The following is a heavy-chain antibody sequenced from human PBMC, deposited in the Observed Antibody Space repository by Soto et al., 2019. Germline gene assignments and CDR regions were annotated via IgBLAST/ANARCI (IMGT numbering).Heavy chain of an antibody. CDR3: ARDVIPLTPDWYFEL. CDR1: GGSISGGVGGLYY. J-gene: IGHJ2*01. Sequence: QLQLRESGPGLVKPSETLSLTCTVSGGSISGGVGGLYYWSWIRQPPGMGLEWICYIDYSGSTYYTPSLKGIVTISVDTSKNQFSIRLSSFTAADTAVYYCARDVIPLTPDWYFELWGRGTLVTVSS. CDR2: IDYSGST. D-gene: IGHD2-15*01. V-gene: IGHV4-30-4*01.